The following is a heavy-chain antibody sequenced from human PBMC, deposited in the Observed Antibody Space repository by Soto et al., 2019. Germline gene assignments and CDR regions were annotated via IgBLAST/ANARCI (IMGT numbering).Heavy chain of an antibody. J-gene: IGHJ4*02. CDR3: AKENQHLVHDY. CDR2: ISHDGSDK. CDR1: GFTFRNYG. V-gene: IGHV3-30*18. Sequence: GSLRLSCAASGFTFRNYGMHWVRQAPGKGLEWVAVISHDGSDKYYADSMKGRFIISRDNSENTLFLNMNSLKPEDTAVYYCAKENQHLVHDYWGQGTLVTVSS. D-gene: IGHD6-13*01.